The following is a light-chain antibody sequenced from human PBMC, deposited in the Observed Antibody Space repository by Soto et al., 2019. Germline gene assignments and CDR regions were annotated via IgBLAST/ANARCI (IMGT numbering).Light chain of an antibody. CDR1: QSISTW. CDR2: KTS. V-gene: IGKV1-5*03. J-gene: IGKJ1*01. CDR3: QQYNSYFRT. Sequence: GVTLTMTCRASQSISTWLAWYQQKPGKGPNLLSYKTSALVSGVPARFSGGGSGTDFTLNITSQQPDDCATSYCQQYNSYFRTFGQGTKLQVK.